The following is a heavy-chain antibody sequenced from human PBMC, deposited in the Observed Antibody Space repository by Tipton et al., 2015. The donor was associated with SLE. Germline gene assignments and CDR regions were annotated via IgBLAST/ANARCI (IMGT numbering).Heavy chain of an antibody. J-gene: IGHJ3*02. CDR3: AKDFAPNCGGDCYSVGAFDI. V-gene: IGHV3-30*18. D-gene: IGHD2-21*01. CDR1: GFNFRGYG. Sequence: SLRLSCAASGFNFRGYGMHWVRQAPGKGLEWVAVIWYDGSNKYYADSVKGRFSISRDNSKNMMYLQMNSLRAEDTAVYYCAKDFAPNCGGDCYSVGAFDIWGQGTMVTASS. CDR2: IWYDGSNK.